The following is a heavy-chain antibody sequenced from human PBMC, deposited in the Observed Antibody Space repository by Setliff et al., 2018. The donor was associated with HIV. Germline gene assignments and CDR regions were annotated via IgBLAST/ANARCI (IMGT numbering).Heavy chain of an antibody. CDR2: IIPIIATT. J-gene: IGHJ4*02. Sequence: GASVKVSCKASGDTFRSHAISWVRQAPGQGLEWMGGIIPIIATTNYAQKFQDRVTITADELTNTAYMDVGSLRSEDTAVYYCARNGPHGSGWYNYFDFWGQGTLVTVSS. CDR1: GDTFRSHA. CDR3: ARNGPHGSGWYNYFDF. V-gene: IGHV1-69*13. D-gene: IGHD6-19*01.